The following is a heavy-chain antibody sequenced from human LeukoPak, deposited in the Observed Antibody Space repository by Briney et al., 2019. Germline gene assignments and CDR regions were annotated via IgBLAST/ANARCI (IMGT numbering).Heavy chain of an antibody. Sequence: PSETLSLTCTVSGGSISSYYWSWIRQPPGKGLEWIGYIYYSGSTNYNPSLKSRVTISVDTSKNQFSLKLSSVTAADTAVYYCARAQYSSSWRAFDIWGQGTMVTVSS. CDR3: ARAQYSSSWRAFDI. CDR1: GGSISSYY. V-gene: IGHV4-59*01. J-gene: IGHJ3*02. CDR2: IYYSGST. D-gene: IGHD6-13*01.